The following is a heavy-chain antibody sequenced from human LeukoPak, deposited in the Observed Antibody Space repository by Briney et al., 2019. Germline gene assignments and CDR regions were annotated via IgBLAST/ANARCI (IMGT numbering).Heavy chain of an antibody. D-gene: IGHD6-13*01. Sequence: QPGGSLRLSCAASGFTFSNYAMAWVRQAPGKRLEWVSAISGNGGRTYSADSVQGRFTISRDNSKNTVYLQMDNLRAEDSAMYYCAKAHSISWPYAFDSWGQGTLVTVSS. CDR2: ISGNGGRT. J-gene: IGHJ4*02. V-gene: IGHV3-23*01. CDR1: GFTFSNYA. CDR3: AKAHSISWPYAFDS.